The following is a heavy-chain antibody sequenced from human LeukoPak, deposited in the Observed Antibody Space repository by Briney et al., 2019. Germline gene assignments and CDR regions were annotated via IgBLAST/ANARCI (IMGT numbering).Heavy chain of an antibody. CDR2: IHYSGST. CDR3: ARLGALHDAFDV. CDR1: GDSIRSYY. J-gene: IGHJ3*01. V-gene: IGHV4-59*12. Sequence: PPETLSLTCTVSGDSIRSYYWSWIRQPPGKGLEWIGNIHYSGSTKYNPSLKSRVTISVDTSKNQFSLRVTSLTAADTAVYYCARLGALHDAFDVWGQGTLVTVSS. D-gene: IGHD3-16*01.